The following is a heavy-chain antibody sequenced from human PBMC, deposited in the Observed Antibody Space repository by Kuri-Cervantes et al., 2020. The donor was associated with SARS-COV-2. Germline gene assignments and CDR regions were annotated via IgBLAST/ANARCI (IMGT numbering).Heavy chain of an antibody. D-gene: IGHD2-15*01. CDR2: ISGSGGST. Sequence: GGPLRLSCAASGFTFSSYAMSWVRQAPGKGLEWVSAISGSGGSTYYADSVKGRFTISRDNSKNTLYLQMNSLRAEDTAVYYCAKRRSYCSGGSCSFGAFDIWGQGTMATFSS. CDR1: GFTFSSYA. V-gene: IGHV3-23*01. CDR3: AKRRSYCSGGSCSFGAFDI. J-gene: IGHJ3*02.